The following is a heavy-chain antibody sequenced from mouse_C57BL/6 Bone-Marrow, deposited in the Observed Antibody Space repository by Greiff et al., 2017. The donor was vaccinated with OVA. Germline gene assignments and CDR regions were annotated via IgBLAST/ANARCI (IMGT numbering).Heavy chain of an antibody. CDR1: GFTFSNYW. CDR3: TGADYYGSAWFAY. V-gene: IGHV6-3*01. J-gene: IGHJ3*01. Sequence: EVQLMESGGGLVQPGGSMKLSCVASGFTFSNYWMNWVRQSPEKGLEWVAQIRLKSDNYATHYAETVKGRFTISRDDSKSIVYLQMNNLRAEYTGIYYCTGADYYGSAWFAYWGQGTLVTVSA. CDR2: IRLKSDNYAT. D-gene: IGHD1-1*01.